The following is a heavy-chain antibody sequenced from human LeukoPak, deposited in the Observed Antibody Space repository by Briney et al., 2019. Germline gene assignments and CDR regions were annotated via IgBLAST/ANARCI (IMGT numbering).Heavy chain of an antibody. J-gene: IGHJ4*02. V-gene: IGHV3-11*01. CDR1: GFTFSDYY. D-gene: IGHD3-3*01. CDR3: ARDLRYYDFWSGFSN. CDR2: IGNSAGSI. Sequence: GGSLRLSCAASGFTFSDYYMTWIRQAPGRGLEWVSYIGNSAGSIYYADSVKGRFTISRDNAKSSLYLQINSLRGEDTAVYYCARDLRYYDFWSGFSNWGQGTLVTVSS.